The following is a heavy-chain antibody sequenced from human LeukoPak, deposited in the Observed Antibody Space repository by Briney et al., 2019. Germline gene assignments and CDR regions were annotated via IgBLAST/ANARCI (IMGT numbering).Heavy chain of an antibody. CDR1: GFTFSSYG. J-gene: IGHJ4*02. D-gene: IGHD6-19*01. CDR3: AKDHSSGWYFDY. Sequence: PGRSLRLSCAASGFTFSSYGMHWVRQAPGKGLEWVAVISYDGSNKYYADSVKGRFTISRDNSKNTLYLQMNSLRAEDTAVYYCAKDHSSGWYFDYWGQGTLVTVPS. CDR2: ISYDGSNK. V-gene: IGHV3-30*18.